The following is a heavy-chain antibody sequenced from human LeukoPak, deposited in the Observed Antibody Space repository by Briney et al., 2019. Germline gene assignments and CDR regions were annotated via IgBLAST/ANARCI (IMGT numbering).Heavy chain of an antibody. Sequence: GGSLRLSCAASGFTFSNAWMSWVRQAPGKGLEWVGRIKSKTDGGTTDYAAPVKGRFTISRDDSKNTLCLQMNSLKTEDTAVYYCTTPTGGTTMRYYYYGMDVWGKGTTVTVSS. CDR3: TTPTGGTTMRYYYYGMDV. J-gene: IGHJ6*04. D-gene: IGHD1-1*01. CDR1: GFTFSNAW. V-gene: IGHV3-15*01. CDR2: IKSKTDGGTT.